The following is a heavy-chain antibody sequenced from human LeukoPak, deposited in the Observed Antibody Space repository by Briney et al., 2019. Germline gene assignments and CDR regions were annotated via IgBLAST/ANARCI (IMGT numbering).Heavy chain of an antibody. CDR1: GGSFSGYY. CDR3: ARGGPITMVRGVIITRFDP. CDR2: INHSRST. V-gene: IGHV4-34*01. Sequence: SETLSLTCAVYGGSFSGYYWSWIRQPPGKGLEWIGEINHSRSTNYNPSLKSRVTISVDTSKNQFSLKLSSVTAADTAVYYCARGGPITMVRGVIITRFDPWGQGTLVTVSS. D-gene: IGHD3-10*01. J-gene: IGHJ5*02.